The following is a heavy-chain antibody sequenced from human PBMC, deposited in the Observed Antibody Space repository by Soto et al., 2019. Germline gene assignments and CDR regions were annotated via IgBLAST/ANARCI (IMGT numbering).Heavy chain of an antibody. J-gene: IGHJ4*02. CDR1: GCSISSYY. D-gene: IGHD5-12*01. Sequence: SGTLSLTFTVSGCSISSYYWSWIRQPPGKGLEWIGYIYYSGSTNYNPSLKSRVTISVDTSKNQFPLKLSSVTAADTAVYYCARSLTRDGYNLCLRYWGQGTLVTVSS. CDR2: IYYSGST. CDR3: ARSLTRDGYNLCLRY. V-gene: IGHV4-59*01.